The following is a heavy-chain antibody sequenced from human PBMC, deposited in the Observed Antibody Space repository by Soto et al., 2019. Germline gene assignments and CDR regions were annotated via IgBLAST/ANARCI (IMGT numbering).Heavy chain of an antibody. CDR3: ARGDLRGVQPYFDY. J-gene: IGHJ4*02. V-gene: IGHV4-39*01. D-gene: IGHD3-10*01. Sequence: QLQLQESGPGLVKPSETLSLTCTVSGGSISSSSYYWGWIRQPPGKGLEWIGSIYYSGSTYYNPSLKSRVTISVDTSKNQFSLKLSSVTAADTAVYYCARGDLRGVQPYFDYWGQGTLVTVSS. CDR2: IYYSGST. CDR1: GGSISSSSYY.